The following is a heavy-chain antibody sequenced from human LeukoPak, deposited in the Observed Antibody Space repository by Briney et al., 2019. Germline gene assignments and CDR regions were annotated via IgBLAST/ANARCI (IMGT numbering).Heavy chain of an antibody. CDR3: ARVNGPNSGYYYTLDL. V-gene: IGHV3-64*01. J-gene: IGHJ5*02. CDR1: GFIFSNYA. Sequence: GGSLRLSCAASGFIFSNYAMHWVRQAPGKGLEYVSAISSDGGATYYANSVKGRFTMSRDSSENTLYLQMNGLRTEDTAVYYCARVNGPNSGYYYTLDLWGQGTPVTVSS. D-gene: IGHD3-22*01. CDR2: ISSDGGAT.